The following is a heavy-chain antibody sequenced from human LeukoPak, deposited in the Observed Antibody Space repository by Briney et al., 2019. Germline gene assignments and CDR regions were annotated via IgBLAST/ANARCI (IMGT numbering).Heavy chain of an antibody. CDR2: IVVGSGNT. CDR3: AREGWVRGRRGEFDP. Sequence: SVKVSCKASGFTFTSSAMQWVRQARGQRLEWIGWIVVGSGNTNYAQKFQERVTITRDMSTSTAYMELSSLRSEDTAVYYCAREGWVRGRRGEFDPWGQGTLVTVSS. J-gene: IGHJ5*02. V-gene: IGHV1-58*02. CDR1: GFTFTSSA. D-gene: IGHD3-10*01.